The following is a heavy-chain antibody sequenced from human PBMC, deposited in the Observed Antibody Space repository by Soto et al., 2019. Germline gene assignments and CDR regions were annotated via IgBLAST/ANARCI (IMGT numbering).Heavy chain of an antibody. V-gene: IGHV1-2*04. CDR1: GYTFTGYY. CDR2: INPNSGGT. J-gene: IGHJ4*02. D-gene: IGHD4-4*01. Sequence: QVQLVQSGAEVKKPGASVKVSCKASGYTFTGYYIHWVRQAPGQGLEWMGWINPNSGGTNYAQKFQGWVTMTRDTSISTAYMELSRLRSDDTAVYYCVRAGGMATVPTLDFDYWGQGTLVTVSS. CDR3: VRAGGMATVPTLDFDY.